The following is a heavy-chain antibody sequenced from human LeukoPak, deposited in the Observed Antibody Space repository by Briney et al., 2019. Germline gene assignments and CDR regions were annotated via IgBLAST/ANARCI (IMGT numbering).Heavy chain of an antibody. D-gene: IGHD6-19*01. J-gene: IGHJ4*02. CDR3: ARDHSSGWYRAGYYFDY. CDR2: ISAYNGNT. CDR1: GYTFTSYG. V-gene: IGHV1-18*01. Sequence: ASVKVSCKASGYTFTSYGISWVRQAPGQGLEWMGWISAYNGNTNYAQKLQGRVTMTTDTSTSTAYMELRSLRSDDTAVYYCARDHSSGWYRAGYYFDYWGQGTLSPSPQ.